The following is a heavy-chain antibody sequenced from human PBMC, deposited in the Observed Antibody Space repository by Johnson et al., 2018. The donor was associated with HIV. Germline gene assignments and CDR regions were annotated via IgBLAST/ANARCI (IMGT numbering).Heavy chain of an antibody. CDR1: EFSFSTYA. CDR3: ARGGFDIVGGTIGWSAFDI. V-gene: IGHV3-30*04. Sequence: QVQLVESGGGVVQPGRSLRLSCAASEFSFSTYALHWVRQAPGEGLEWVAVISYDGVNKYYADSVKGRFTVSRDNSKNTLYLQMTGLRTEDTAVYYCARGGFDIVGGTIGWSAFDIWGQGTMVTVSS. CDR2: ISYDGVNK. D-gene: IGHD1-26*01. J-gene: IGHJ3*02.